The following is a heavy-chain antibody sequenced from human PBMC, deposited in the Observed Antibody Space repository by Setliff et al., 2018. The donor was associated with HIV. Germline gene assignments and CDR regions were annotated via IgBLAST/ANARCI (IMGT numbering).Heavy chain of an antibody. V-gene: IGHV1-8*02. CDR1: GYTFTNYD. J-gene: IGHJ4*02. CDR2: MNPNSGNT. Sequence: ASVKASCKASGYTFTNYDINWVRQATGQGLEWMGRMNPNSGNTEYAQQFQGRVTMTRNTSISTAYMELSSLRSEDTAIYYCAKGHSGNDYWGQGSLDTVSS. CDR3: AKGHSGNDY. D-gene: IGHD1-1*01.